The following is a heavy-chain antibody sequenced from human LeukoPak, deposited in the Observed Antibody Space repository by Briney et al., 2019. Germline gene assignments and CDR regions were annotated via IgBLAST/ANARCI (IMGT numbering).Heavy chain of an antibody. D-gene: IGHD4-17*01. V-gene: IGHV1-69*04. CDR3: ARDPDYGDPRYCDY. CDR1: GGTFSSYA. J-gene: IGHJ4*02. Sequence: SVKVSCKASGGTFSSYAISWVRQAPGQGLEWMGRIIPILGIANYAQKFQGRVTITADKSTSTAHMELSSLRSEDTAVYYCARDPDYGDPRYCDYWGQGTLVTVSS. CDR2: IIPILGIA.